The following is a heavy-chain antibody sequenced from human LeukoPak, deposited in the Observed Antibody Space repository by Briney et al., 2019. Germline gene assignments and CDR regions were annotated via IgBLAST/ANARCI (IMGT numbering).Heavy chain of an antibody. CDR1: KFTFSDYS. Sequence: GGSLRLSCAASKFTFSDYSMSWVRQAPGKGLEWVGFIRSETHGGTTEYAASVKGRFTISRDDSKSIAYLQMNSLKIEDTAVYYCARGNWGSGKLDYWGQGILVTVSP. CDR3: ARGNWGSGKLDY. V-gene: IGHV3-49*04. J-gene: IGHJ4*02. CDR2: IRSETHGGTT. D-gene: IGHD7-27*01.